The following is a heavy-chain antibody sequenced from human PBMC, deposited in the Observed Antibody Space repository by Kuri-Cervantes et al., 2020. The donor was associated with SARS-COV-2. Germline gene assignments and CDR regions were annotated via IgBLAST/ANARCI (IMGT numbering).Heavy chain of an antibody. V-gene: IGHV1-8*01. Sequence: ASVKVSCKAPETTFPNYDINWVRQATGQGLEWMGMVKTNSGNTLYAQFFQGRVTMTRDTSRSTAYMELSSLRSEDTAVYFCARYLDWERGIDSWGQGTLVTVSS. CDR2: VKTNSGNT. D-gene: IGHD3/OR15-3a*01. CDR1: ETTFPNYD. CDR3: ARYLDWERGIDS. J-gene: IGHJ4*02.